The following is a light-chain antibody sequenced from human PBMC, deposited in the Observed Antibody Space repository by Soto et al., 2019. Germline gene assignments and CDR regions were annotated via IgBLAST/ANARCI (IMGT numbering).Light chain of an antibody. Sequence: QSVLTQPASVSGSPGQSITISCTGTSSDVGGYNYVSWYQQHPGKAPKLMIYDVSNRPSGVSSRFSGSKSGITASLTISGLQAEDEADYYCSSSTGSSTQVFGTGTKLTVL. V-gene: IGLV2-14*01. CDR1: SSDVGGYNY. CDR2: DVS. J-gene: IGLJ1*01. CDR3: SSSTGSSTQV.